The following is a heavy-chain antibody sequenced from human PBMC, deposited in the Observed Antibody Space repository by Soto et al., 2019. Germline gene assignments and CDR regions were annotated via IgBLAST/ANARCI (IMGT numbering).Heavy chain of an antibody. CDR3: TRFSMGSSSGWFDP. V-gene: IGHV3-73*02. J-gene: IGHJ5*02. CDR2: IRSKANNYAT. D-gene: IGHD6-6*01. Sequence: EVQLVESGGGLVQPGGSLKLSCAASGFTFSGSAMHWVRQASGKGLEWLGRIRSKANNYATGYAASVKGRFTISRDDSKNTAYLQMNSLKTEDTAVYYCTRFSMGSSSGWFDPWGQGTPVTVSS. CDR1: GFTFSGSA.